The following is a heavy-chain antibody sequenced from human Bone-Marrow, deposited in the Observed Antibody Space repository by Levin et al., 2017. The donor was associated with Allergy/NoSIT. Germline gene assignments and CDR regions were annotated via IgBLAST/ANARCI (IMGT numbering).Heavy chain of an antibody. CDR2: ISSKSAFI. CDR3: ARFSNTWYNGYFEY. Sequence: KPGGSLRLSCAASGFTFSSYTMNWVRQAPGTGLEWVSSISSKSAFIHYADSVKGRFTISRDNAENSLYLQMDSLRGEDTAVYYCARFSNTWYNGYFEYWGQGTLVTVSS. CDR1: GFTFSSYT. V-gene: IGHV3-21*01. J-gene: IGHJ1*01. D-gene: IGHD2-2*02.